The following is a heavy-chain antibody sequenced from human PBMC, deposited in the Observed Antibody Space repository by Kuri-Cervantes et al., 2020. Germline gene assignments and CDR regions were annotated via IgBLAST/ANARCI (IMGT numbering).Heavy chain of an antibody. CDR2: ISSSGSTI. D-gene: IGHD6-6*01. CDR3: AREGAVISSSSSMDV. V-gene: IGHV3-11*01. CDR1: GFTFSDYY. Sequence: LSLSCAASGFTFSDYYMSWIRQAPGKGLEWVSYISSSGSTIYYADSVKGRFTISRDNAKNSLYLQMNSLRAEDTAVYYCAREGAVISSSSSMDVWGKGTTVTVSS. J-gene: IGHJ6*03.